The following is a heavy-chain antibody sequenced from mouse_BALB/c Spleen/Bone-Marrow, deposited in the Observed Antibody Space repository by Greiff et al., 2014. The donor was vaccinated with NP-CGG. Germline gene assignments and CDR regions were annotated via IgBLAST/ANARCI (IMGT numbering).Heavy chain of an antibody. CDR1: GFTFSDYY. CDR2: ISDGGIYT. Sequence: DVMLVESGGGLVKPGGSLKLSCTASGFTFSDYYMYWVRQTPEKRLEWVATISDGGIYTYYPDSVKGRFTISRDNAKNHLYLQMSSLKSEDTAMYYCARSGEKYGALDYSGQGTSVTVSS. D-gene: IGHD1-1*02. V-gene: IGHV5-4*02. CDR3: ARSGEKYGALDY. J-gene: IGHJ4*01.